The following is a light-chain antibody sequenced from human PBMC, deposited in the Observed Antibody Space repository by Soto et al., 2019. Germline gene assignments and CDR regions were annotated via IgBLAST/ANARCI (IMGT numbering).Light chain of an antibody. CDR3: QVWDSSSDQHVV. CDR2: YDS. J-gene: IGLJ2*01. CDR1: NIGSKS. Sequence: SYELTQPPSVSVAPGKTARITCGGNNIGSKSVHWYQQKPGQAPVLVIYYDSDRPSGIPERFSGSHSGNTATLTISRVEAGDEADYYCQVWDSSSDQHVVFGGGTKLTVL. V-gene: IGLV3-21*04.